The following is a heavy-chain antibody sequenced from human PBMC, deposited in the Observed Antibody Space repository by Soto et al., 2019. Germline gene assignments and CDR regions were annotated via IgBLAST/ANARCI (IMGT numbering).Heavy chain of an antibody. V-gene: IGHV1-2*02. CDR3: AAAAIPVAGRHPDF. CDR1: GYTFTGYY. CDR2: IHLNNGVT. D-gene: IGHD6-19*01. J-gene: IGHJ4*02. Sequence: GASVKVSCKASGYTFTGYYVHWVRQAPGHGLEWLGWIHLNNGVTTYAKNFQGRVTMTRDSSISTAYMELSSLRSDDTAVYFCAAAAIPVAGRHPDFWGQGTVVTVSS.